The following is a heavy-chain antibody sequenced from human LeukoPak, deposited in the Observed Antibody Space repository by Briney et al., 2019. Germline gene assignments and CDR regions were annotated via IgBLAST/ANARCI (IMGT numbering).Heavy chain of an antibody. CDR1: GFTFSRYS. D-gene: IGHD3-22*01. J-gene: IGHJ4*02. V-gene: IGHV3-64*01. CDR3: AKGGPNYYDSSGLLGY. CDR2: ISNNGGST. Sequence: PGGSLRLSCAASGFTFSRYSMHWVRQAPGKGLEYVSAISNNGGSTYYAKSVKGRFTISRDNSKNTLYLQMNSLRAEDTAVYYCAKGGPNYYDSSGLLGYWGQGTLVTVSS.